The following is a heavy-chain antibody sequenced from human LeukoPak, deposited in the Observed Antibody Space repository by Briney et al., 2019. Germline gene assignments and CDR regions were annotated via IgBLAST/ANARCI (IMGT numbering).Heavy chain of an antibody. CDR2: IYYNGSI. CDR3: AGLQVGATALDH. D-gene: IGHD1-26*01. V-gene: IGHV4-59*01. CDR1: GASISTYY. Sequence: SETLSLTCTVSGASISTYYRTWIRQAPGKELEWVGHIYYNGSIYYNPSLESRVTISIDTSESQFSLKLASLTAADTAVYFCAGLQVGATALDHWGQGTLVTVSS. J-gene: IGHJ4*02.